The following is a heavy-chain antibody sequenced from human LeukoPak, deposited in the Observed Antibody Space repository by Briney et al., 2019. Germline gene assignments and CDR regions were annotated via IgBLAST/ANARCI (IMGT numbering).Heavy chain of an antibody. D-gene: IGHD1-26*01. CDR2: VNRDGSET. V-gene: IGHV3-7*03. CDR3: ARERGRGRDSPWFDY. J-gene: IGHJ4*02. CDR1: GFALSSHW. Sequence: PGGSLRLSCAASGFALSSHWMTWVRQVPGRGPEWVANVNRDGSETYYLDSVKGRFTISRDNSKNTLDLQMTGLRAEDTAVYYCARERGRGRDSPWFDYWGQGTLVTVSS.